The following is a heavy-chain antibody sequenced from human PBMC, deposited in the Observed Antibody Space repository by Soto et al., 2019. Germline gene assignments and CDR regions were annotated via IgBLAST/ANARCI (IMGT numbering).Heavy chain of an antibody. CDR3: AREGSAEWAHDFDY. J-gene: IGHJ4*02. V-gene: IGHV4-31*03. CDR1: GGSISSGGYY. D-gene: IGHD1-26*01. CDR2: IYYSGRT. Sequence: QVQLQASGPGLVKPSQTLSLTCTVSGGSISSGGYYWSWIRQHPGKGLEWIGYIYYSGRTYYNPSLKSRVTISVDTSKNQFSLKLSSGTAADTAVYYCAREGSAEWAHDFDYWGQGTLVTVSS.